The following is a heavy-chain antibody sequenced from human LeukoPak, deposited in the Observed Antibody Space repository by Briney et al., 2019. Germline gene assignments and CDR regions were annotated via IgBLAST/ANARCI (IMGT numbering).Heavy chain of an antibody. CDR2: VYYRGNT. Sequence: SETLSLTCTVSGGSISSRHHYWGWIRQPPGKGLEWIGNVYYRGNTYYNPSLKSRVTISVDTSKSQFSLKLSSVTAADSAVYYCARLDNSGYYTLDYWGQGTLAAISS. D-gene: IGHD3-22*01. J-gene: IGHJ4*02. V-gene: IGHV4-39*01. CDR1: GGSISSRHHY. CDR3: ARLDNSGYYTLDY.